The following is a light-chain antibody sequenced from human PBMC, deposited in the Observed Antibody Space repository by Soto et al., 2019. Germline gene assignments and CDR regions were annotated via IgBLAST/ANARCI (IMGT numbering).Light chain of an antibody. CDR1: QSISSW. CDR2: DAS. Sequence: DIQMTQSPSTLYASVGDRVTITCRASQSISSWLAWYQQKPGKAPKVLIYDASSLESGVPSRFSGSGSGTEFSLTICSLQPDDFATYYCQQYNHYWTFGQGTRVEIK. CDR3: QQYNHYWT. V-gene: IGKV1-5*01. J-gene: IGKJ1*01.